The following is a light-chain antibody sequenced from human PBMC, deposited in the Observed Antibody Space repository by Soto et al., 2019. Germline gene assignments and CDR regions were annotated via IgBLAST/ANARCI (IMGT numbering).Light chain of an antibody. V-gene: IGLV1-40*01. CDR2: GNS. CDR1: SSNTGAGYD. J-gene: IGLJ1*01. CDR3: QSFDISLRGYV. Sequence: QSVLTQPPSVSGAPGQRVTISCTGSSSNTGAGYDVHWYQQNPGTAPKLLIYGNSNRPSGGPDRFSGSKSCNSASLAITGLQAAEEADYYCQSFDISLRGYVFGTGTKLTVL.